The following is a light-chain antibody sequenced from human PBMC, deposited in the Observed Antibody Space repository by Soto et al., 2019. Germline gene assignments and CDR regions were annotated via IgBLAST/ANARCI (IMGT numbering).Light chain of an antibody. V-gene: IGKV1-5*01. J-gene: IGKJ5*01. CDR3: QHLNSHPLT. CDR2: DAS. Sequence: SQMAQSPSTLSASVGDRVTITCRASESISSWLAYYQQKPGKAPKLLIDDASSFESGAPWFCSSSAATKEFPLTISRLQAEDFANYCRQHLNSHPLTFGQGTKLEIK. CDR1: ESISSW.